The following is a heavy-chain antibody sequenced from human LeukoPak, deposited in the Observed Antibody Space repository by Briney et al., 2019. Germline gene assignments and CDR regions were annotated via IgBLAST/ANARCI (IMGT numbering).Heavy chain of an antibody. CDR3: ARVADYYDSSGYYSGLFD. V-gene: IGHV1-8*01. J-gene: IGHJ4*02. CDR2: MNPNSGNT. CDR1: GYTFTSYD. D-gene: IGHD3-22*01. Sequence: ASVKVSCKASGYTFTSYDINWVRQATGQGLEWMGWMNPNSGNTGYAQKFQGRVTMTRNTSISTAYMELSSLRSEDTAVYYCARVADYYDSSGYYSGLFDWGQGTLVTVSS.